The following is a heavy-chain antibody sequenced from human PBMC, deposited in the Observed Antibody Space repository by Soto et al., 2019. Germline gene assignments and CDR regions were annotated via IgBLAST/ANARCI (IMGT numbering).Heavy chain of an antibody. CDR1: CGSITSSY. CDR3: ARGRYCLTGRCFPNWFDS. J-gene: IGHJ5*01. D-gene: IGHD7-27*01. CDR2: IYKSATT. Sequence: SETLSLTVTVSCGSITSSYWSWIRRPPGKGLEWIAYIYKSATTYYNPSFERRVAISGDTSKSQFSLNVTSVTAADTAVYFCARGRYCLTGRCFPNWFDSWGQGALVTVSS. V-gene: IGHV4-4*08.